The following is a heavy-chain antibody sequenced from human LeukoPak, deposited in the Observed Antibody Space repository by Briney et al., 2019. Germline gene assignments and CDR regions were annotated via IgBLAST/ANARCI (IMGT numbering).Heavy chain of an antibody. D-gene: IGHD3-16*01. J-gene: IGHJ6*03. Sequence: ASVKVSCKASGYTFTSYDISWVRQAPGQGLEWMGWISTYDGNTNYARKLQGRVTMTTDTSTSTAYMELRSLRSDDTALYYCARSLGHYHYYMDVWGKGTTVTVSS. V-gene: IGHV1-18*01. CDR2: ISTYDGNT. CDR3: ARSLGHYHYYMDV. CDR1: GYTFTSYD.